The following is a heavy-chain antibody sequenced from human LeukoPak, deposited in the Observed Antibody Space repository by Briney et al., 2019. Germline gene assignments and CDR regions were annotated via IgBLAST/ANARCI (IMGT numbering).Heavy chain of an antibody. V-gene: IGHV4-61*02. CDR3: ARDLHYYGSGTLGY. D-gene: IGHD3-10*01. J-gene: IGHJ4*02. CDR1: GGSISSGSYY. CDR2: IYTSGST. Sequence: KASQTLSLTCTVSGGSISSGSYYWSWIRQPAGKGLEWVGRIYTSGSTNYNPSLKSRVTISVDTSKNQFSLKLSSVTAADTAVYYCARDLHYYGSGTLGYRGQGTLVTVSS.